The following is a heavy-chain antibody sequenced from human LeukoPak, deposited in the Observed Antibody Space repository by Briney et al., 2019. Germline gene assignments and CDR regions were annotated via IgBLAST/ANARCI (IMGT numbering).Heavy chain of an antibody. CDR3: APTLYYYGPSPNGY. D-gene: IGHD3-10*01. V-gene: IGHV4-38-2*02. Sequence: SETLSLTCTVSGYSISSGYYWGWIRQTPEKGLEWIGSIYHTGITYYNPPLKSRVTISVDTSKNQFSLKLSSVTAADTAVYYCAPTLYYYGPSPNGYWGQGTLVTVSS. CDR2: IYHTGIT. CDR1: GYSISSGYY. J-gene: IGHJ4*02.